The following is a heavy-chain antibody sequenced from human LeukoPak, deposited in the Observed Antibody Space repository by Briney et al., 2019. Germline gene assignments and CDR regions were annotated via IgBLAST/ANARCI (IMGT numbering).Heavy chain of an antibody. CDR1: GYTFTGYY. D-gene: IGHD4-17*01. Sequence: GASVKVSCKXSGYTFTGYYMHWVRQPPGQGLEWMGWINPNSGGTNYAQKFQGRVTMTRDTSISTAYMELSRLRSDDTAVYYCASYEYGDYSYYFDYWGQGTLVTVSS. V-gene: IGHV1-2*02. CDR2: INPNSGGT. CDR3: ASYEYGDYSYYFDY. J-gene: IGHJ4*02.